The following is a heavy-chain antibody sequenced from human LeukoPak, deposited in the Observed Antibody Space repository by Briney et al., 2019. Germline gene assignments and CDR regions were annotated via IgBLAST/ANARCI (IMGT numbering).Heavy chain of an antibody. CDR3: AKATRDWAFDI. V-gene: IGHV3-9*01. CDR2: ISWNSGSI. J-gene: IGHJ3*02. D-gene: IGHD2-21*01. Sequence: GGSLRLSCAASGFTFDDYAMHWVRQAPGKGLEWVSGISWNSGSIGYADSVKGRFTISRDNAKNSLYLQMNSLRAEDTALYYCAKATRDWAFDIWGQGTMVTVSS. CDR1: GFTFDDYA.